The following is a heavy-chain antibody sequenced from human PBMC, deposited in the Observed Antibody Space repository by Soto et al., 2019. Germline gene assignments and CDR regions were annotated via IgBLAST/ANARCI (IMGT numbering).Heavy chain of an antibody. CDR1: GFTFSSYG. CDR2: IWYDGSNK. Sequence: QVQLVESGGGVVQPGRSLRLSCAASGFTFSSYGMHWVRQAPGKGLEWVAVIWYDGSNKYYADSVKGRFTISRDNSKNTLYLQINSLRAEDTAVYYCARESPGGSYYGDYWGQGTLVTVSS. D-gene: IGHD1-26*01. CDR3: ARESPGGSYYGDY. V-gene: IGHV3-33*01. J-gene: IGHJ4*02.